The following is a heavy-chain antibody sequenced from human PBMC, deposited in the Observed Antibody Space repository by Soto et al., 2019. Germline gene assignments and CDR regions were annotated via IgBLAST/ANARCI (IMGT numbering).Heavy chain of an antibody. D-gene: IGHD2-21*01. Sequence: PGGSLRLSCAASGFKFSNYAMSWVRQAPGKGLEWVSLISATGGGTYYADSVKGRFTISRDNSHNTLYLQVHSLTAEDTAVYYCARLSGDHSAFFSYGMDAWGQGTTVTVSS. CDR3: ARLSGDHSAFFSYGMDA. CDR2: ISATGGGT. V-gene: IGHV3-23*01. CDR1: GFKFSNYA. J-gene: IGHJ6*02.